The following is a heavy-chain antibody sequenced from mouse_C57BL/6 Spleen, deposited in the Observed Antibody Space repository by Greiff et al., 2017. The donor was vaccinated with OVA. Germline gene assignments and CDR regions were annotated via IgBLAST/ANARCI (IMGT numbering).Heavy chain of an antibody. CDR2: IDPSDSYT. J-gene: IGHJ4*01. V-gene: IGHV1-50*01. CDR1: GYTFTSYW. D-gene: IGHD3-2*02. Sequence: QVQLQQPGAELVQPGASVKLSCKASGYTFTSYWMQWVKQRPGQGLEWIGEIDPSDSYTNYTPKFKGKATLTVDTSSSTAYMQHSSLTSEDSAVYYCARRAAQAKAMDYWGQGTSVTVSS. CDR3: ARRAAQAKAMDY.